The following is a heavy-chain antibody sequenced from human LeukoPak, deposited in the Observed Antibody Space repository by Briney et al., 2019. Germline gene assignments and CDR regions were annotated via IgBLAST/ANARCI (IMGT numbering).Heavy chain of an antibody. Sequence: SQTLSLTCTVSGGSISSGDYSWSWIRQPPGKGLEWIGYIYYSGSTYYNPSLKSRVTISVDTSKNQFSLKLSSVTAADTAVYYCARAIAAAGTSFDYWGQGTLVTVSS. V-gene: IGHV4-30-4*08. CDR2: IYYSGST. CDR1: GGSISSGDYS. CDR3: ARAIAAAGTSFDY. J-gene: IGHJ4*02. D-gene: IGHD6-13*01.